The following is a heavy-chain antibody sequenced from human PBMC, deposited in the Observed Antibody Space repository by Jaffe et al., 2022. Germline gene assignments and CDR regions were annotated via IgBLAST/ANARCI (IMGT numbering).Heavy chain of an antibody. J-gene: IGHJ4*02. V-gene: IGHV4-38-2*01. CDR3: ARQVGSGYDPAEYYFDY. D-gene: IGHD5-12*01. CDR1: GYSISSGYY. Sequence: QVQLQESGPGLVKPSETLSLTCAVSGYSISSGYYWGWIRQPPGKGLEWIGSIYHSGSTYYNPSLKSRVTISVDTSKNQFSLKLSSVTAADTAVYYCARQVGSGYDPAEYYFDYWGQGTLVTVSS. CDR2: IYHSGST.